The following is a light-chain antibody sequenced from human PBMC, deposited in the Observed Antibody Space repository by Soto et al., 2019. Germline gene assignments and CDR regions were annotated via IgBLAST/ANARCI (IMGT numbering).Light chain of an antibody. CDR2: EDN. J-gene: IGLJ2*01. V-gene: IGLV6-57*04. CDR3: QSYDSSTVV. CDR1: SGSIASNY. Sequence: NFMLTQPHSVSESPGKTVTISCTRSSGSIASNYVQWYQQRPGSAPPTVIYEDNQRPSGVPHRFSVSIDSSSNSASLTISGLKTEDEADYYCQSYDSSTVVFGGGTKLTVL.